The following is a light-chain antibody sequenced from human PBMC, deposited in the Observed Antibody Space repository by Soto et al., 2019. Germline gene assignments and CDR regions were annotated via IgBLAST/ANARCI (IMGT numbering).Light chain of an antibody. CDR1: NSDVGSYNL. J-gene: IGLJ3*02. Sequence: QSALTQPASVSGSPGQSITISCTGTNSDVGSYNLVSWYQHHPGKAPKLMVYEGSRRPSGVSNRFSVSKSGNTASLTISGLQAEDEADYFCCSYAGTSGAHWVFGGGTKLTVL. CDR2: EGS. V-gene: IGLV2-23*01. CDR3: CSYAGTSGAHWV.